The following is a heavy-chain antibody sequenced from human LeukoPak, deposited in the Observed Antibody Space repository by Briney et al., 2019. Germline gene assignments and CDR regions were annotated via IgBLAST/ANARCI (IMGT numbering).Heavy chain of an antibody. Sequence: GGSLRLSCAASAFTFGNYWMHWVRQAPGRGLVWVSRINSDGSSTTYAGSVKGRFTISRDNAKNTLYLQMNSLRAEDTAVYYCARGGFALNVPVVGLNWFDPWGQGTLVTVSS. D-gene: IGHD2-2*01. V-gene: IGHV3-74*03. J-gene: IGHJ5*02. CDR1: AFTFGNYW. CDR2: INSDGSST. CDR3: ARGGFALNVPVVGLNWFDP.